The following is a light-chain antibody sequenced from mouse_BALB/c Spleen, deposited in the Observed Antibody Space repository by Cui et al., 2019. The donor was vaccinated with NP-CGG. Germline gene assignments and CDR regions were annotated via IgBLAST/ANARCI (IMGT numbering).Light chain of an antibody. CDR3: ALWYSNHWV. J-gene: IGLJ1*01. Sequence: VVTHQSALTTSPGETVTLTCRSSTGAVTTSNYANWVQEKPDHLFTGLIGGTNNRVPGVPARFSGSLIGDKAALTITGAQTEDEAIYFCALWYSNHWVFGGGTKLTVL. CDR1: TGAVTTSNY. CDR2: GTN. V-gene: IGLV1*01.